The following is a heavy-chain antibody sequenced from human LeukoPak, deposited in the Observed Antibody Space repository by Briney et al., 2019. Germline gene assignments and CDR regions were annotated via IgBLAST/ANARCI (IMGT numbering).Heavy chain of an antibody. J-gene: IGHJ5*02. CDR1: GGSISSYY. D-gene: IGHD3-3*01. CDR3: VRIHYDFWSAVENWFDP. V-gene: IGHV4-4*07. CDR2: IYTSGST. Sequence: SETLSLTCTVSGGSISSYYWSWIRQPAGKGLEWIGRIYTSGSTNYNPSLKSRVTMSVDTSKNQFSLKLSSVTAADTAVYYCVRIHYDFWSAVENWFDPWGQGTLVTVS.